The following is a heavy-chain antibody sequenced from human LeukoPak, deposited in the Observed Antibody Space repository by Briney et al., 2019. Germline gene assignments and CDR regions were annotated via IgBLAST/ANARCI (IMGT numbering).Heavy chain of an antibody. V-gene: IGHV3-21*01. J-gene: IGHJ4*02. CDR3: ARARPGGSYYRFSFDY. D-gene: IGHD1-26*01. Sequence: GGSLRLSCAASGFTFSSYSMNWVRQAPGKGLEWVSSISSSSSYIYYADSVKGRFTISRDHAKNSLYLQMNSLRAEDTAVYYCARARPGGSYYRFSFDYWGQGTLVTVSS. CDR2: ISSSSSYI. CDR1: GFTFSSYS.